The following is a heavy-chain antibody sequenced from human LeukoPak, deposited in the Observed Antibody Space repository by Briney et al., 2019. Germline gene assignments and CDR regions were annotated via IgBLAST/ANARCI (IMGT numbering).Heavy chain of an antibody. Sequence: GGSLRLSCAASGFTFSSYAMSWVRQAPGKGLEWVSAISGSGGSTYYADSVKGRFSISRDNSKNTLYLQMNSLRAEDTAVYYCARGLEYSSSSVSSYWGQGTLVTVSS. CDR3: ARGLEYSSSSVSSY. D-gene: IGHD6-6*01. V-gene: IGHV3-23*01. CDR2: ISGSGGST. CDR1: GFTFSSYA. J-gene: IGHJ4*02.